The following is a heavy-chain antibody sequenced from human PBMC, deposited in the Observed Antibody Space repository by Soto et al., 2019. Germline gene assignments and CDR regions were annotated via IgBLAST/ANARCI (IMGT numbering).Heavy chain of an antibody. CDR1: GFMFSSYA. Sequence: PVGSLRLSCAASGFMFSSYAMHWVRQAPGKGLEWVAVISYDGSDIYYGAPGKGRFTISRDKYRNTLYLEMNSLQTEDTAVFYCERDKGRTGTRWEWLDPRGQGTLVTVSX. J-gene: IGHJ5*02. V-gene: IGHV3-30-3*01. CDR3: ERDKGRTGTRWEWLDP. CDR2: ISYDGSDI. D-gene: IGHD1-26*01.